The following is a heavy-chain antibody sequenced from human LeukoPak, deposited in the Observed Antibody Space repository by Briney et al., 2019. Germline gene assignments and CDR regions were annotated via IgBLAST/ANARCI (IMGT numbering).Heavy chain of an antibody. CDR1: EFSFSTYW. Sequence: GGSLRLSCAASEFSFSTYWMTWVRQAPGKGLEWVANIKEDGSEKNHSDSVKGRFTISRDNAKNSLYLHMNSLRAEDTAVYYCAKDHKSGCYDYWGPGTLVTVSS. CDR2: IKEDGSEK. CDR3: AKDHKSGCYDY. D-gene: IGHD6-19*01. J-gene: IGHJ4*02. V-gene: IGHV3-7*01.